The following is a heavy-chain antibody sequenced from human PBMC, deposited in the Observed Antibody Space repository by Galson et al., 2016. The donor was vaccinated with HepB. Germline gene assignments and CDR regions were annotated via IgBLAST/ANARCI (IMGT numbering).Heavy chain of an antibody. J-gene: IGHJ4*02. Sequence: LSLPCTVSGGSVMSGNHYWSWIRQSPGGGLEWIAYFYQTGGTNYNPSLASRGSISVDKSKNQFSLDLSATTGADTAVYYCTRGPISGRPAGCYSWSDLWGQGTLAIVSS. V-gene: IGHV4-30-4*01. D-gene: IGHD2-21*02. CDR1: GGSVMSGNHY. CDR3: TRGPISGRPAGCYSWSDL. CDR2: FYQTGGT.